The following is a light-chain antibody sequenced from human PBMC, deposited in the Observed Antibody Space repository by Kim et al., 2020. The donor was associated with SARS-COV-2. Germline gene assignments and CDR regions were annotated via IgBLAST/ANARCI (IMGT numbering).Light chain of an antibody. J-gene: IGKJ2*01. CDR3: QQDYNLPPYT. CDR1: QSVSSSY. Sequence: PGERATLSCRASQSVSSSYLSWYQQKPGRAPRLLIDGASTRATGIPARFSGSGSGTDFTLTFSSLQPEDFAVYYCQQDYNLPPYTFGQGTKLEI. V-gene: IGKV3D-7*01. CDR2: GAS.